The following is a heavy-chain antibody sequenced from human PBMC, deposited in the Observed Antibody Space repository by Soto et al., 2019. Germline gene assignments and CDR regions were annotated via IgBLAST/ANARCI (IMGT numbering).Heavy chain of an antibody. Sequence: SVKVSCKASGGTFSSYAISWVRQAPGQGLEWMGGIIPICGRTNYAQKFQGRVTMTTDTSISTAYMELSSLRSDDTAVYYCARGLVSVAFDYWGQGTLVTVSS. CDR1: GGTFSSYA. CDR3: ARGLVSVAFDY. D-gene: IGHD3-16*01. CDR2: IIPICGRT. J-gene: IGHJ4*02. V-gene: IGHV1-69*05.